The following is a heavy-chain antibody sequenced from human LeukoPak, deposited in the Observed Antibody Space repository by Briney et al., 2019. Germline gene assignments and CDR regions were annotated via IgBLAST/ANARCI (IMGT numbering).Heavy chain of an antibody. V-gene: IGHV3-7*01. CDR1: GFTFSSYW. CDR2: IKQDGSEK. D-gene: IGHD2-21*02. Sequence: GGSLRLSCAASGFTFSSYWMSWVRQAPGKGLEWVANIKQDGSEKYYVDSVKGRFTISRDNAKKSLYLQMNSLRVEDTAVYYCARVQPVNIVVVTAIDYWGQGTLVTVSS. CDR3: ARVQPVNIVVVTAIDY. J-gene: IGHJ4*02.